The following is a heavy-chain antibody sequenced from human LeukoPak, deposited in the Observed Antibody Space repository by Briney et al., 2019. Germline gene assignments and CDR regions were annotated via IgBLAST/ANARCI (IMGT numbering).Heavy chain of an antibody. Sequence: ASVKVSCKASGYTFTSYDINWVRQATGQGLEWMGWMNPNSGNTGYAQKFQGRVTMTRNTSISTAYMELSSLRSEDTAVYYCARDRILLWFGVDAFDIWGQGTMVTVSS. CDR1: GYTFTSYD. J-gene: IGHJ3*02. V-gene: IGHV1-8*01. CDR3: ARDRILLWFGVDAFDI. CDR2: MNPNSGNT. D-gene: IGHD3-10*01.